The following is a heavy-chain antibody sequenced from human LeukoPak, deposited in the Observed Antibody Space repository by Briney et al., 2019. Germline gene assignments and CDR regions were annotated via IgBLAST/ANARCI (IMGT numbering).Heavy chain of an antibody. CDR2: IWHEGTNK. V-gene: IGHV3-33*01. D-gene: IGHD6-13*01. CDR3: ARDLYRGGSSWYPDAYGMGV. Sequence: GGSLRLSCAASRFTFNTYGMHWVRQAPGKGLEWVAVIWHEGTNKYYADSVKGRFTISRDNSKNTLYLQMNSLRAEDTAVYYCARDLYRGGSSWYPDAYGMGVWGTVTTVSVAS. CDR1: RFTFNTYG. J-gene: IGHJ6*01.